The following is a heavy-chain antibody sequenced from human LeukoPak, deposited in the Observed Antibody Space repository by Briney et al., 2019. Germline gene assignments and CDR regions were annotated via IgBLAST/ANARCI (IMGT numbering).Heavy chain of an antibody. V-gene: IGHV3-30*04. D-gene: IGHD3-10*01. CDR3: AKGNYNSSPWDY. CDR2: ISYDGSDK. J-gene: IGHJ4*02. CDR1: GFTFSSYT. Sequence: GRSLRLSCAASGFTFSSYTMHWVRQAPGKGLEWVAIISYDGSDKYYADSVKGRFTISRDNSKNTLYLQMNSLRAEDTAVYYCAKGNYNSSPWDYWGQGTLVTVSS.